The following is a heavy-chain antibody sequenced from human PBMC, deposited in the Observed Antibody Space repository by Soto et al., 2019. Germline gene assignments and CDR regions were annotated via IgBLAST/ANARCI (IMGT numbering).Heavy chain of an antibody. CDR3: ASGGCSGGTCYLSIVD. V-gene: IGHV3-74*01. CDR1: GFTFSNYW. D-gene: IGHD2-15*01. CDR2: INNDGDSA. Sequence: EVLLVESGGGLIQPGGSLRLSCAASGFTFSNYWMHWVRQAPGKGLVWVSRINNDGDSANYADSVKGRFTVSRDNAKNTLYLQMNSLRAEDTAVYYCASGGCSGGTCYLSIVDWGQGTLVTVSS. J-gene: IGHJ4*02.